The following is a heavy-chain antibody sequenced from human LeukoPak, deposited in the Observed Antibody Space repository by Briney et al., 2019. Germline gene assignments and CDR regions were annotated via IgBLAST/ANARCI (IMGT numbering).Heavy chain of an antibody. J-gene: IGHJ6*03. CDR3: ARGRDRIAAAGTFYYYYMDV. D-gene: IGHD6-13*01. Sequence: GASVKVSCKASGYTFTSYYIYWVRQAPGQGLEWMGIINPSAGTTSYAQKFQGRVTMTRDMSTSTFYMELSSLRSEDTAVYYCARGRDRIAAAGTFYYYYMDVWGKGTTVTVSS. CDR2: INPSAGTT. V-gene: IGHV1-46*01. CDR1: GYTFTSYY.